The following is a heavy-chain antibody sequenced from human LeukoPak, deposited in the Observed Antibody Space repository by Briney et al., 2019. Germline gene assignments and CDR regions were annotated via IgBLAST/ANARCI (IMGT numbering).Heavy chain of an antibody. V-gene: IGHV3-74*01. CDR1: GFTFSNYW. CDR2: INSDGSST. D-gene: IGHD2-2*01. CDR3: ARSQCTSTSCFSIAFDL. Sequence: PAGSLRLSCAASGFTFSNYWMHWVRQAQGQGLVWVSRINSDGSSTYYADSVKGRFTISRDNAKNNLNLQMNSLRAEDTAVYYCARSQCTSTSCFSIAFDLWGQGTMVTVSS. J-gene: IGHJ3*01.